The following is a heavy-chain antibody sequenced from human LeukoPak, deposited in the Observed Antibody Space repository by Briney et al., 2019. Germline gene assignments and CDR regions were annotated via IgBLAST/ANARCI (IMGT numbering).Heavy chain of an antibody. Sequence: SQTLSLTCTVSGGSISSGGYYWSWIRQHPGKGLEWIGYIYYSGSTYYNPSLKSRVTISVDTSKNQFSLKLSSVTAADTAVYYCARIEIYGYYFDYWGQGTLVTASS. D-gene: IGHD3-10*01. CDR2: IYYSGST. V-gene: IGHV4-31*03. CDR1: GGSISSGGYY. CDR3: ARIEIYGYYFDY. J-gene: IGHJ4*02.